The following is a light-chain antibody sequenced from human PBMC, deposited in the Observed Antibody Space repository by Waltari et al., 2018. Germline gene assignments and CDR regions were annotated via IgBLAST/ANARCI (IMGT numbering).Light chain of an antibody. V-gene: IGKV3-20*01. CDR1: QSVSSSY. J-gene: IGKJ4*01. CDR3: QQYGSSPRT. CDR2: GAS. Sequence: EIVLTQSPGTLSLSPGEIATLSCRASQSVSSSYLAWYQQQPGQAPRLRIYGASTRATGIPDRFSGSGSGADFTLTISSLEPEDFAVYYCQQYGSSPRTFGGGTKVEIK.